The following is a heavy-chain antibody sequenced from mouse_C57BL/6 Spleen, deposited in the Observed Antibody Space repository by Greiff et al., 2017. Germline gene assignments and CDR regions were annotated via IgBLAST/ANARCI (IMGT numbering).Heavy chain of an antibody. J-gene: IGHJ2*01. CDR3: ARSTVQYYFDY. V-gene: IGHV1-80*01. CDR2: IYPGDGDT. D-gene: IGHD1-1*01. Sequence: VQGVESGAELVKPGASVKISCKASGYAFSSYWMNWVKQRPGKGLEWIGQIYPGDGDTNYNGKFKGKATLTADKSSSTAYMQLSSLTSEDSAVYFCARSTVQYYFDYWGQGTTLTVSS. CDR1: GYAFSSYW.